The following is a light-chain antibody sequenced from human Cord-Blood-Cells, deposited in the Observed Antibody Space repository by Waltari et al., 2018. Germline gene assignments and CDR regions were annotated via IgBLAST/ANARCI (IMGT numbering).Light chain of an antibody. CDR3: QQYNSYPWT. J-gene: IGKJ1*01. V-gene: IGKV1-5*01. CDR1: QSISSW. CDR2: DAS. Sequence: DIQMTKSPYTLSAYVGDRVTITCRASQSISSWLAWYQAKQGKAPKLLIYDASSLESGVPSRFSGSGSGTEFTLTISSLQPDDFATYYCQQYNSYPWTFGQGTKVEIK.